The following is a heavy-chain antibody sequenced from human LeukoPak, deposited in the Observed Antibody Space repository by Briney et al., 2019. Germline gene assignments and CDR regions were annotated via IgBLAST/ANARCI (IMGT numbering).Heavy chain of an antibody. Sequence: ASVKVSCKVSGYTLTELSMHWVRQAPGKGLEWMGGFDPEDGETIYAQKFQGRVTMTEDTSTDTAYMELSSLRSEDTAVYYCATQSRFVHDISTGYMGGAFDIWGQGTMVTVSS. D-gene: IGHD3-9*01. V-gene: IGHV1-24*01. CDR2: FDPEDGET. CDR1: GYTLTELS. CDR3: ATQSRFVHDISTGYMGGAFDI. J-gene: IGHJ3*02.